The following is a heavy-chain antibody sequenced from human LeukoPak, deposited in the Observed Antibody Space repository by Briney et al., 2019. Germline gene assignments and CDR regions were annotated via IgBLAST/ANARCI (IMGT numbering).Heavy chain of an antibody. CDR3: ARDGGYGSGSYYLSAFDI. CDR1: GFTFSSYG. V-gene: IGHV3-30*03. D-gene: IGHD3-10*01. J-gene: IGHJ3*02. CDR2: ISYDGSNK. Sequence: GGSLRLSCAASGFTFSSYGMHWVRQAPGKGLEWVAVISYDGSNKYYADSVKGRFTISRGNSKNTLYLQMNSLRAEDTAVYYCARDGGYGSGSYYLSAFDIWGQGTMVTVSS.